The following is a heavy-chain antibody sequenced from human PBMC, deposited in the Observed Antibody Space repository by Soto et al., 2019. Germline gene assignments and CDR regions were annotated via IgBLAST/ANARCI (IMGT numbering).Heavy chain of an antibody. CDR1: GFSLSTSGVG. J-gene: IGHJ5*02. CDR2: IYWDDDK. D-gene: IGHD3-3*01. Sequence: QITLKESGPTLVKPTQTLTLTCTFSGFSLSTSGVGVGWIRQPPGKALEWLALIYWDDDKRYSPSLKSRLTITKDPSKNQVVLTMTNMDPVDTATYYCAHRPVTIFGVVTPGGWFDPWGQGTLVTVSS. V-gene: IGHV2-5*02. CDR3: AHRPVTIFGVVTPGGWFDP.